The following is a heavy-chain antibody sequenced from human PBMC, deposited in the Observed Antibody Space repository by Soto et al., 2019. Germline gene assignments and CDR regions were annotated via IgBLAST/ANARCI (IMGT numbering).Heavy chain of an antibody. D-gene: IGHD7-27*01. CDR3: EKEALGYFDY. CDR1: GFPFSNYA. Sequence: PGGSLRLSCAASGFPFSNYAMSWVRQAPGKGLEWVSVITISGGTNYADSVKGRFTISRDNSKDTLYLQMNSLRAEDTAVYYCEKEALGYFDYWGQGTLVTVSS. CDR2: ITISGGT. V-gene: IGHV3-23*01. J-gene: IGHJ4*02.